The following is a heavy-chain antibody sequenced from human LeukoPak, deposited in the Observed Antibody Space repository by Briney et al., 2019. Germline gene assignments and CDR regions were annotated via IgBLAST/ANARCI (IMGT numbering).Heavy chain of an antibody. V-gene: IGHV3-48*02. D-gene: IGHD2/OR15-2a*01. J-gene: IGHJ4*02. Sequence: PGGSLTLSCAVSGFTFSSYSMNWVRQAPGKGLEWISYISSSSSAIYYADSVKGRFTISRDNAKNSVYLQMNSLRDEDTAVYYCARLGGSTTADYWGQGTLVTVSS. CDR1: GFTFSSYS. CDR2: ISSSSSAI. CDR3: ARLGGSTTADY.